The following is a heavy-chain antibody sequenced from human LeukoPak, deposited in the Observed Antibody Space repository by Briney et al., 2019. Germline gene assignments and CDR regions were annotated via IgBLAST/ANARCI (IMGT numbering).Heavy chain of an antibody. D-gene: IGHD3-22*01. J-gene: IGHJ4*02. CDR2: ISYDGSNK. CDR1: GFTFSSYG. Sequence: GRSLRLSCAASGFTFSSYGMHWVRQAPGKGLEWVAVISYDGSNKYYADSVKGRFTISRDNSKNTLYLQMNSLRAEDTAVYYCAKAASYDSSGYYIDNWGQGTLVTVSS. V-gene: IGHV3-30*18. CDR3: AKAASYDSSGYYIDN.